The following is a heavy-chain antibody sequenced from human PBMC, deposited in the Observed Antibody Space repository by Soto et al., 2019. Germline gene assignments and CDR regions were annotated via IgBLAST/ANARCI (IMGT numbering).Heavy chain of an antibody. J-gene: IGHJ5*02. CDR2: INPNSGGT. Sequence: ASVKVSCKASGYTFTGYYMHWVRQAPGQGLEWMGWINPNSGGTNYAQKFQGWVTMTRDTSISTAYMELSRLRSDDTAVYYCAREYCGGDCYSDWFAPWGQGTLVTVSS. CDR1: GYTFTGYY. D-gene: IGHD2-21*02. V-gene: IGHV1-2*04. CDR3: AREYCGGDCYSDWFAP.